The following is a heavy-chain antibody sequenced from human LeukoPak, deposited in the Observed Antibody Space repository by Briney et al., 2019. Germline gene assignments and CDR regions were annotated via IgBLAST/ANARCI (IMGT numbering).Heavy chain of an antibody. CDR1: GFTFSSHW. Sequence: GGSLRLSCAASGFTFSSHWMHWVRQAPGKGLVWVSRINSDGTSTTYADSVKGRFTVSRDNAKNTLYLQMNSLRVEDTAVFHCAREGTYSNGPDYWGQGTLVTVSS. CDR2: INSDGTST. CDR3: AREGTYSNGPDY. J-gene: IGHJ4*02. D-gene: IGHD3-22*01. V-gene: IGHV3-74*01.